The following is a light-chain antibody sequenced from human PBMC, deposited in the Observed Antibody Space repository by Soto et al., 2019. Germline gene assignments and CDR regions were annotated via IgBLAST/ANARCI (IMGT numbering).Light chain of an antibody. CDR2: AAS. CDR1: QSISSY. J-gene: IGKJ2*01. Sequence: DIQMTQAPSSLSASVGDRVTITCRARQSISSYLNWYQQKPGKAPKLLIYAASILQSGVPSRFSGSGSGTDFTLTISSLQPEDFATYYCQQSYSTLQYTFGQGTKLEIK. V-gene: IGKV1-39*01. CDR3: QQSYSTLQYT.